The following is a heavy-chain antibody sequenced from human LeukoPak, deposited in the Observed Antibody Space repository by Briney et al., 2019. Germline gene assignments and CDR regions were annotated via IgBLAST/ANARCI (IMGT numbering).Heavy chain of an antibody. D-gene: IGHD3-10*01. CDR1: GFTFSSYE. V-gene: IGHV3-48*03. Sequence: GGTLRLSCAASGFTFSSYEMNWVRQAPGKGLEWVSYISSSGSTIYYADSVKGRFTISRDNSKNTVYLQMDSLRAEDTAVYDCAKSQRLWFGGNDAFHIWGQGTMVTVSS. CDR2: ISSSGSTI. CDR3: AKSQRLWFGGNDAFHI. J-gene: IGHJ3*02.